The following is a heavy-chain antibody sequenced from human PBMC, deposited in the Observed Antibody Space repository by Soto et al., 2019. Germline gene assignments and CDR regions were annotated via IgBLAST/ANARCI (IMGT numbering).Heavy chain of an antibody. CDR3: AKDRGYSARAGFDY. CDR1: GFTFSSYG. D-gene: IGHD5-18*01. V-gene: IGHV3-30*18. J-gene: IGHJ4*02. Sequence: QVQLVESGGGVVQPGRSLRLSCAASGFTFSSYGMHWVRQAPGKGLEWVAVISYDGSNKYYADSVKGRFTISRDNSKNTLYLQRTSLRAEDTAVYYCAKDRGYSARAGFDYWGQGTLVTVSS. CDR2: ISYDGSNK.